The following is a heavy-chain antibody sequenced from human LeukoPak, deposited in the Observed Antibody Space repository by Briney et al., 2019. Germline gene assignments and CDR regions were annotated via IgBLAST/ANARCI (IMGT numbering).Heavy chain of an antibody. J-gene: IGHJ5*02. CDR3: ARALVGSSWYEKITRLNWFDP. V-gene: IGHV3-21*01. CDR2: ISSSGSHI. CDR1: GFTFSSYS. D-gene: IGHD6-13*01. Sequence: GGSLRLSCAASGFTFSSYSMNWVRQAPGKGLEWVSSISSSGSHIYYADSVKGRFTISRDNAKNSLYLQMNSLRAEDTAVYYCARALVGSSWYEKITRLNWFDPWGQGTLVTVSS.